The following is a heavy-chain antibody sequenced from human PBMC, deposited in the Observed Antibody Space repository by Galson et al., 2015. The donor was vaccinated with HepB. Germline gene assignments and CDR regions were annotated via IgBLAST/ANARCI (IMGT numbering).Heavy chain of an antibody. J-gene: IGHJ5*02. V-gene: IGHV1-2*02. CDR3: AKNEGSLFDP. Sequence: SVKVSCKASGYTFTGYYLHWVRQAPGQGLEAMGWINPHSGGTNYAQKFQGRVTMTRDTSLNTAYMELSRLTSDDTAVYYCAKNEGSLFDPWGQGTLVTVSS. CDR2: INPHSGGT. CDR1: GYTFTGYY.